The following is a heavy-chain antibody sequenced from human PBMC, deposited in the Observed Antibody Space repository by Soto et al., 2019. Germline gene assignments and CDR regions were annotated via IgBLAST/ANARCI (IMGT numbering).Heavy chain of an antibody. Sequence: GGSLRLSCAASGFTFRSYEMHWVRQPPGKGLQWISYIIAGASGTYYADSVRGRFTISRDNARNSLSLQMNSLRVDDTAIYYCVRDLHEPLPADV. CDR1: GFTFRSYE. CDR3: VRDLHEPLPADV. V-gene: IGHV3-48*03. J-gene: IGHJ3*01. CDR2: IIAGASGT.